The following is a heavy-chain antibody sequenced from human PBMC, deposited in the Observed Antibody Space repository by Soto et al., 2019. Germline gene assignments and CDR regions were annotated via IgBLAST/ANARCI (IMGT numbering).Heavy chain of an antibody. CDR3: ARDKIIGFFDS. J-gene: IGHJ4*02. Sequence: SETLSLTCAVYGGSFSGYYWSWIRQPPGKGLEWIGEINHSGSTNYNPSLKSRVTISVDTSKNQFSLKLTSVTAADTAVYYCARDKIIGFFDSWGPGTLV. D-gene: IGHD2-15*01. CDR1: GGSFSGYY. V-gene: IGHV4-34*01. CDR2: INHSGST.